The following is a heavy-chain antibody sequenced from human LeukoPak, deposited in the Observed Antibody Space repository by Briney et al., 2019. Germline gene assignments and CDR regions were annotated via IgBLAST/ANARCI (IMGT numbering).Heavy chain of an antibody. CDR2: ISSSGGSI. V-gene: IGHV3-48*03. Sequence: GGSLRLSCSVSGYTFRSYGKKGVSQAPATGREEGSYISSSGGSIEYADSVKGRFTISRDNAKNTLYLQMNSLRAEDTAVYYCARQGSCSSTSCHRYFDLWGRGTLVTVSS. J-gene: IGHJ2*01. D-gene: IGHD2-2*02. CDR1: GYTFRSYG. CDR3: ARQGSCSSTSCHRYFDL.